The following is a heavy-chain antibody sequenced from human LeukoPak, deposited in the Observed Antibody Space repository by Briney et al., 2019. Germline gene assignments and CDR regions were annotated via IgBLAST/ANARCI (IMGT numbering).Heavy chain of an antibody. Sequence: GSLRLSCAASGFTFSSYWMHWVRQAPGKGLVWVSRIRSDRSSTTYADSVEGRFTISRDNTKNTLYLQMNSLRADDTAVYYCARDDYNRHWGQGTLVTVSS. CDR1: GFTFSSYW. CDR2: IRSDRSST. D-gene: IGHD4-11*01. V-gene: IGHV3-74*01. J-gene: IGHJ4*02. CDR3: ARDDYNRH.